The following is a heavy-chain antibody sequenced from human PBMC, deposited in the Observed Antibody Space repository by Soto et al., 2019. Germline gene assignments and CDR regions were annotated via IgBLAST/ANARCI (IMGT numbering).Heavy chain of an antibody. CDR2: IYSSGHT. V-gene: IGHV4-4*07. CDR1: GDSFNNFY. J-gene: IGHJ5*02. Sequence: SETLSLTCTFSGDSFNNFYWSWIRQPAGKGLGWIGRIYSSGHTDYNPSLRSRVTVSVDTSKNHFSLRLSSVTAADTAVYFCAREAAVAVGDGYWCDPWGQGTLVTVSS. D-gene: IGHD6-19*01. CDR3: AREAAVAVGDGYWCDP.